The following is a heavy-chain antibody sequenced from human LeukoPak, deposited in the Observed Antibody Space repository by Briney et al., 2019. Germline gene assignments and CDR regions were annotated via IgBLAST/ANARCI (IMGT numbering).Heavy chain of an antibody. CDR3: ASPGGGPTDY. V-gene: IGHV4-39*01. CDR2: IYYSGST. Sequence: SETLSLTCTVSGSSISSGGYYWGWIRQPPGKGLEWIGSIYYSGSTYYNPSLKSRVAISVDTSKNQFSLKLSSVTAADTAVYYCASPGGGPTDYWGQGTLVTVSS. CDR1: GSSISSGGYY. J-gene: IGHJ4*02. D-gene: IGHD3-16*01.